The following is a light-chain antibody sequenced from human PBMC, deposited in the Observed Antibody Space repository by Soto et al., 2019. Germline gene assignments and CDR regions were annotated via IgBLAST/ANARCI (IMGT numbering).Light chain of an antibody. CDR1: QGINNR. CDR3: QQTNTFLPLT. J-gene: IGKJ4*01. CDR2: GAS. Sequence: DIQVTQSPSSVSASVGDRVTITCRASQGINNRVAWYQQQPGKAPKLLMSGASTLQSGVPSRFSGGGSGTRFTLIISSLQPEDFATYYCQQTNTFLPLTFGGGTKVDLK. V-gene: IGKV1-12*01.